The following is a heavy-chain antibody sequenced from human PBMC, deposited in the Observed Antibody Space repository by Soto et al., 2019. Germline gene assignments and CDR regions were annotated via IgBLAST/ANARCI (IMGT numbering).Heavy chain of an antibody. D-gene: IGHD2-2*01. V-gene: IGHV3-74*01. Sequence: LRLSCAASGFTFSSYWMHWVRQGPGKGLVWVSRINRDGSDTTYADSVKGRFTVSRDNAKDTLYLQMNSLRAEDTAVYYCARDLRAYCSSTSCYEFGYWGQGTLVTVSS. J-gene: IGHJ4*02. CDR3: ARDLRAYCSSTSCYEFGY. CDR1: GFTFSSYW. CDR2: INRDGSDT.